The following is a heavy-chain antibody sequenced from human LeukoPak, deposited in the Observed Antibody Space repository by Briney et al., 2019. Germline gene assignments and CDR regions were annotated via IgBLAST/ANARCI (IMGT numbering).Heavy chain of an antibody. Sequence: PGGSLRLSCAASGFTFSGSAMHWVRQASGKGLEWVGRIRSKANSYATTYAASVKGRFTISRDDSKNTAYLQMNSLKTEDTAVYYCTRPDYGDYFPDYWGQGTLVTVSS. CDR1: GFTFSGSA. V-gene: IGHV3-73*01. J-gene: IGHJ4*02. CDR3: TRPDYGDYFPDY. CDR2: IRSKANSYAT. D-gene: IGHD4-17*01.